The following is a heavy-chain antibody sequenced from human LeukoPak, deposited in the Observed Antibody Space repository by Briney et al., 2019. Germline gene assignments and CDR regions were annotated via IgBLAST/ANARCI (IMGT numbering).Heavy chain of an antibody. V-gene: IGHV3-13*01. Sequence: GGSLRLSCAASGFTFSSYDMQWVRQAAGKGLEWVAGIGTPGQTYYADSVKGRFTISREDAKNSLYLQMNRLRAGDTAVYYCARDVPIGYWGPGTLVTVSS. CDR3: ARDVPIGY. J-gene: IGHJ4*02. CDR2: IGTPGQT. CDR1: GFTFSSYD.